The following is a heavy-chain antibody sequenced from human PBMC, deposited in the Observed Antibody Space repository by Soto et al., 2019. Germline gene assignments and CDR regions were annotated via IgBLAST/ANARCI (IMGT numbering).Heavy chain of an antibody. J-gene: IGHJ6*01. Sequence: GGSLRLSCAASGFTFDDYAMHWVRQAPGKGLEWVSGISWNSGSIGYADSVKGRFTISRDNAKNSLYLQMNSLRAEDTALYYCAKDLPPYSSSSAGMDVWGQGTTVTVSP. D-gene: IGHD6-13*01. CDR3: AKDLPPYSSSSAGMDV. CDR2: ISWNSGSI. CDR1: GFTFDDYA. V-gene: IGHV3-9*01.